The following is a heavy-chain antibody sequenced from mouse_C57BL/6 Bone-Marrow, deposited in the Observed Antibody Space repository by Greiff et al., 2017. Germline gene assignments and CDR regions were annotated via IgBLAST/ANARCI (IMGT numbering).Heavy chain of an antibody. CDR2: INPYNGGT. CDR1: GYTFTDYY. CDR3: ARDYYGSSYVRFAY. Sequence: VQLQQSGPVLVKPGASVKMSCKASGYTFTDYYMNWVKQSHGKSLEWIGVINPYNGGTSYNQKFKGKATLTVDKSSSTAYMELNSLTSEDSAVYYGARDYYGSSYVRFAYWGQGTLVTVSA. V-gene: IGHV1-19*01. D-gene: IGHD1-1*01. J-gene: IGHJ3*01.